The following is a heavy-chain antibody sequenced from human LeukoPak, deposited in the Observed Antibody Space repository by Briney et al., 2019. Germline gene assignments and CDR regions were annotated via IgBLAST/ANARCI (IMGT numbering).Heavy chain of an antibody. CDR3: ARSYCGGDCYDWYYYYMDV. V-gene: IGHV3-48*03. CDR1: GFTFSSYE. D-gene: IGHD2-21*02. Sequence: PGGSLRLSCAASGFTFSSYEMNWVRQAPGKGLEWVSYISSSGSTIYYADSVKGRFTISRDNAKNSLYLQMNSLRAEDTAVYYCARSYCGGDCYDWYYYYMDVWGKGTTVTVSS. CDR2: ISSSGSTI. J-gene: IGHJ6*03.